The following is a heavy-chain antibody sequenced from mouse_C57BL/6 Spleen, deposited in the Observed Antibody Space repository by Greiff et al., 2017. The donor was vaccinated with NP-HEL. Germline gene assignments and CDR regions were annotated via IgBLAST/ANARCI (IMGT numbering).Heavy chain of an antibody. V-gene: IGHV1-82*01. CDR1: GYAFSSSW. D-gene: IGHD5-1*01. J-gene: IGHJ4*01. CDR2: IYPGDGDT. CDR3: ARVRGGYYAMDY. Sequence: VKLMESGPELVKPGASVKISCKASGYAFSSSWMNWVKQRPGKGLEWIGRIYPGDGDTNYNGKFKGKATLTADKSSSTAYMQLSSLTSEDSAVYFCARVRGGYYAMDYWGQGTSVTVSS.